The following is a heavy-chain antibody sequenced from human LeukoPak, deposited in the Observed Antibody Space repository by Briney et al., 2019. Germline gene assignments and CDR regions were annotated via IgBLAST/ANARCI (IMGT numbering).Heavy chain of an antibody. CDR2: IIPIFGTT. CDR1: GGTFSSYA. D-gene: IGHD2-2*01. CDR3: ARDRTKYCRSTSCPLDY. V-gene: IGHV1-69*06. J-gene: IGHJ4*02. Sequence: GSSVKVSCKTSGGTFSSYAITWVRQTPGQGLEWMGGIIPIFGTTNYAQKFQDRVTITADKSTSTAYMKLSSLRSEDTAVYYCARDRTKYCRSTSCPLDYWGQGTLVTVSS.